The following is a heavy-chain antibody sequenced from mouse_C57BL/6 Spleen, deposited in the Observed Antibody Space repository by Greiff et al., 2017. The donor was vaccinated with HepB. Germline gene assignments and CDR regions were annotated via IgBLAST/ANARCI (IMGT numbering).Heavy chain of an antibody. CDR1: GYTFTDYN. J-gene: IGHJ2*01. V-gene: IGHV1-18*01. CDR2: INPNNGGT. CDR3: ARGLTGSLYFDY. D-gene: IGHD4-1*01. Sequence: EVKLQESGPELVKPGASVKIPCKASGYTFTDYNMDWVKQSHGKSLEWIGDINPNNGGTIYNQKFKGKATLTVDKSSSTAYMELRSLTSEDTAVYYCARGLTGSLYFDYWGQGTTLTVSS.